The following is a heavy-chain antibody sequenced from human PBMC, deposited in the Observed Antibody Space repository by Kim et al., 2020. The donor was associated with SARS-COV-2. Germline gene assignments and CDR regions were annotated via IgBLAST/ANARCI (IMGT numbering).Heavy chain of an antibody. CDR2: ITWNSGSI. CDR1: GFTFDDYA. J-gene: IGHJ6*02. CDR3: AGWAYYGMDV. V-gene: IGHV3-9*01. Sequence: GGSLRLSCAASGFTFDDYAMEWVRQAPGKGLEWVAGITWNSGSIGYADSVKGRFAISRDNAKNSLYLQMNSVRTEDTALYYCAGWAYYGMDVWGQGTTVTVSS. D-gene: IGHD6-19*01.